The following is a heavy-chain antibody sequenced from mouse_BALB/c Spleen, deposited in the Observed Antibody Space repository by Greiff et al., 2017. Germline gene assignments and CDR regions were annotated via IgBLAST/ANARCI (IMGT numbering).Heavy chain of an antibody. Sequence: EVHLVESGGGLVKPGGSLKLSCAASGFTFSDYYMYWVRQTPEKRLEWVATISDGGSYTYYPDSVKGRFTISRDNAKNNLYLQMSSLKSEDTAMYYCARSLLRLEAYWGQGTSVTVSS. CDR2: ISDGGSYT. V-gene: IGHV5-4*02. J-gene: IGHJ4*01. CDR1: GFTFSDYY. CDR3: ARSLLRLEAY. D-gene: IGHD1-2*01.